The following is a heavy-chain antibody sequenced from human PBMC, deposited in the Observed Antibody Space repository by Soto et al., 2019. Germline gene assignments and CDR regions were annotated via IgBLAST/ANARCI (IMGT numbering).Heavy chain of an antibody. V-gene: IGHV3-21*01. CDR3: AREEVGATTGPGGYYGMDV. Sequence: GGSLRLSCASSGFTFSSYSMNLVRQAPGKGLEWVSSISSSSGYIYYADSVKGRFTISRDNANNSLYLQMNSLRAEDTAVYYCAREEVGATTGPGGYYGMDVWGQGTTVTVSS. CDR1: GFTFSSYS. CDR2: ISSSSGYI. J-gene: IGHJ6*02. D-gene: IGHD1-26*01.